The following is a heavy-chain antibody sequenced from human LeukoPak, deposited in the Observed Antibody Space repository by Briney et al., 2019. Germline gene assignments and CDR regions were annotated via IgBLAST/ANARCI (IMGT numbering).Heavy chain of an antibody. CDR2: ISGSGGST. D-gene: IGHD3-10*01. CDR3: AKYGFGDYYYYYYMDV. V-gene: IGHV3-23*01. Sequence: GGSLRLSCAASGFTFSSYGMSWVRQAPGRGLEWVSAISGSGGSTYYADSVKGRFTISRDNSKNTLYLQMNSLRAEDTAVYYCAKYGFGDYYYYYYMDVWGKGTTVTISS. J-gene: IGHJ6*03. CDR1: GFTFSSYG.